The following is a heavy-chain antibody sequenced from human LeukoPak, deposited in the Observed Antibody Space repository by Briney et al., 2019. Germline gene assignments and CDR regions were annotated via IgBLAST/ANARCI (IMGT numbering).Heavy chain of an antibody. Sequence: GGSLRLSCAASGFTFSSYAMHWVRQAPGKGLEWVAVISYDGSNKYYADSVKGRFTISRDNSKNTLYLQMNSLRAVDTAVYYCARSGYSYGSYYFDYWGQGTLVTVSS. CDR1: GFTFSSYA. CDR2: ISYDGSNK. CDR3: ARSGYSYGSYYFDY. J-gene: IGHJ4*02. D-gene: IGHD5-18*01. V-gene: IGHV3-30-3*01.